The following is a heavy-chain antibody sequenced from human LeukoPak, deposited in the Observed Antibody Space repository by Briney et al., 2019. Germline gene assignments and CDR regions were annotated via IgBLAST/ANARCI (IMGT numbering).Heavy chain of an antibody. D-gene: IGHD3-22*01. J-gene: IGHJ4*02. CDR1: GGSISSGGCY. Sequence: PSETLSLTCTVSGGSISSGGCYWSWIRQHPGKGLEWIGYIYYSGSTYYNPSLKSRVTISVDTSKNQFSLKLSSVTAADTAVYYCASSTNDYYDSSGYSFDYWGQGTLVTVSS. CDR2: IYYSGST. CDR3: ASSTNDYYDSSGYSFDY. V-gene: IGHV4-31*03.